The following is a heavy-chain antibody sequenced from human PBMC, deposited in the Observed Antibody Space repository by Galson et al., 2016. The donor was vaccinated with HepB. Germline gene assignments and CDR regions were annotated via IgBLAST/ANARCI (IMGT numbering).Heavy chain of an antibody. J-gene: IGHJ6*02. CDR2: IYPADSNT. V-gene: IGHV5-51*01. D-gene: IGHD5-18*01. CDR3: ARVHTASSSFGMDV. Sequence: QSGAEVKKPGESLRISCKGSGDTFRNNWIAWVRQMPGKGLEWMGIIYPADSNTRYRPSFQGQVTISADKSISTAYLQWSSLKASDTAIYYCARVHTASSSFGMDVWGQGTTVTVSS. CDR1: GDTFRNNW.